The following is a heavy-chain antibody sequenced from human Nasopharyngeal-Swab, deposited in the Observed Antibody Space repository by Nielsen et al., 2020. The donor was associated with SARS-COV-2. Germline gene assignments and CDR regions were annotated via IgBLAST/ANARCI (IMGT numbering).Heavy chain of an antibody. Sequence: PGGSLRLSCAASGFTFSDYTMNWVRQAPGQGLEWVSSISSSGSYMYYTDSVKGRFTMSRDNAKNSLYLQMNSLRAEDTAVYYCASDSRYWGQGTLVTVSS. J-gene: IGHJ4*02. V-gene: IGHV3-21*01. CDR2: ISSSGSYM. D-gene: IGHD2-2*01. CDR1: GFTFSDYT. CDR3: ASDSRY.